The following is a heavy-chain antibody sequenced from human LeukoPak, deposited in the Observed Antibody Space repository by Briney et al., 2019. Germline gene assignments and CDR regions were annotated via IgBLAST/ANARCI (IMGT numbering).Heavy chain of an antibody. CDR3: AREGLPTPLRYYYMDV. Sequence: PSETLSLTCAVYGGSFSGYYWSWIRQPPGKGLEWIGEINHSGSTNYNPSLKSRVTISVDTSKNQFSLKLNSVTAADTAVYYCAREGLPTPLRYYYMDVWGKGTTVTISS. D-gene: IGHD5/OR15-5a*01. CDR1: GGSFSGYY. CDR2: INHSGST. J-gene: IGHJ6*03. V-gene: IGHV4-34*01.